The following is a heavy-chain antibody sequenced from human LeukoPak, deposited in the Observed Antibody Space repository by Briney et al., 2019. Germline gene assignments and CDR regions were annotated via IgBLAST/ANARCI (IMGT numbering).Heavy chain of an antibody. Sequence: GASVKVSCKTSGYTFTSYGISWVRQAPGQGLEWMGWISVYNGNTNYAQKFQGRVTMTTDTSTTTAYMELRSLRSDDTAVYYCARVGRSVARNYYYYMDVWGKGTTVTVSS. CDR3: ARVGRSVARNYYYYMDV. D-gene: IGHD2-15*01. V-gene: IGHV1-18*01. CDR2: ISVYNGNT. CDR1: GYTFTSYG. J-gene: IGHJ6*03.